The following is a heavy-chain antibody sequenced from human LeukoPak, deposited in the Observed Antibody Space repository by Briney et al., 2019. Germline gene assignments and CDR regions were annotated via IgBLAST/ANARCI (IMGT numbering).Heavy chain of an antibody. CDR2: IIPIFGTA. Sequence: ASVKVSCKASGGTFSSYAISWVRQAPGQGLEWMGGIIPIFGTANYAQKFQGRVTITADESTSTAYMELSSLRSEDTAVYYCAKDGYNYSAAYYFDYWGQGTLVTVSS. J-gene: IGHJ4*02. D-gene: IGHD5-24*01. V-gene: IGHV1-69*13. CDR1: GGTFSSYA. CDR3: AKDGYNYSAAYYFDY.